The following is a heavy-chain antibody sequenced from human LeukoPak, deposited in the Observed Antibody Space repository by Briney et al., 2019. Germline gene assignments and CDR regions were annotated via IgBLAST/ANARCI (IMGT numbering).Heavy chain of an antibody. Sequence: PGRSLRLSCAASGFSFSSDALNWVRQAPGKGLEWVSSISSSSSYIYYADSVKGRFTISRDNAKNSLYLQMNNLRAEDTAVYYCARGVEMATVRNYFDYWGQGILVTVSS. CDR3: ARGVEMATVRNYFDY. J-gene: IGHJ4*02. D-gene: IGHD5-24*01. CDR1: GFSFSSDA. CDR2: ISSSSSYI. V-gene: IGHV3-21*01.